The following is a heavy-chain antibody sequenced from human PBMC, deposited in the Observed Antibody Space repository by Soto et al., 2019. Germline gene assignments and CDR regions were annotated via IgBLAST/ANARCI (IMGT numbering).Heavy chain of an antibody. CDR2: IYYSGST. Sequence: SETLSLTCTVSGGSISSYYWSWIRQPPGKGLEWIGYIYYSGSTNYNPSLKSRVTISVDTSKNQFSLKLSSVTAADTAVYYCARAVGQLGDFDYWGQGTLVNVS. CDR3: ARAVGQLGDFDY. J-gene: IGHJ4*02. D-gene: IGHD6-6*01. V-gene: IGHV4-59*01. CDR1: GGSISSYY.